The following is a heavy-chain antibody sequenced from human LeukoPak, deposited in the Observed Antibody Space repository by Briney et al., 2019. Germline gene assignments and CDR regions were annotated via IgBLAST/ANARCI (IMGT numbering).Heavy chain of an antibody. CDR3: ARDLDSSGWFDY. V-gene: IGHV3-13*01. CDR1: GFTFSSYD. CDR2: IGTAGDT. Sequence: AGGSLRLSRAASGFTFSSYDMHWVRQATGKGLEWVSAIGTAGDTYYPGSVKGRFTISRENAKNSLYLQMNSLRAEDTAVYYCARDLDSSGWFDYWGQGTLVTVSS. J-gene: IGHJ4*02. D-gene: IGHD6-19*01.